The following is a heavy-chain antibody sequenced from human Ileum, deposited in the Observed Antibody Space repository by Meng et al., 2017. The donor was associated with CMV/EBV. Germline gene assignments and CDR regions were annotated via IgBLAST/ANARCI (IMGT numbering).Heavy chain of an antibody. CDR1: SYA. D-gene: IGHD2-2*01. Sequence: SYAMSWVRQAPGKGLEWVSAISGSGGSTYYADSVKGRLTISRDNSKNTLYLQMNSLRAEDTAVYYCAKGSTAIVVVPAAIWAGRFDPWGQGTLVTVSS. CDR2: ISGSGGST. CDR3: AKGSTAIVVVPAAIWAGRFDP. V-gene: IGHV3-23*01. J-gene: IGHJ5*02.